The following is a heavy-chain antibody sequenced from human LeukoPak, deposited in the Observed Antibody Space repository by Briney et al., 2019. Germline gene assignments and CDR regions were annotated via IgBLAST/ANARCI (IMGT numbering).Heavy chain of an antibody. J-gene: IGHJ4*02. V-gene: IGHV3-23*01. CDR2: ISGSGGST. D-gene: IGHD6-19*01. Sequence: GGSLRLSCAASGFTFSSYAMSWVRQAPGKGLEWVSAISGSGGSTYYADSVKGRFTISRDNSKNTLYLQMNSLRAEDTAVYYFTKNHSSGGGGGGNFDYWGQGTLVTVSS. CDR3: TKNHSSGGGGGGNFDY. CDR1: GFTFSSYA.